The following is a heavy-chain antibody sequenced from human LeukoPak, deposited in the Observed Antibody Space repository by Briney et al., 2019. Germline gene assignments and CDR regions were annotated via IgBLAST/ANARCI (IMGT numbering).Heavy chain of an antibody. CDR1: GFTFSSYA. J-gene: IGHJ4*02. CDR2: ISGSGGST. D-gene: IGHD2-15*01. V-gene: IGHV3-23*01. Sequence: GGSLRLSCAASGFTFSSYAMSWVRQAPGKGLEWVSDISGSGGSTYYADSVKGRFTVSRDNSENTLYLQMNSLRVEDMAVYYCAKGRCGGGSCSYYFDYWGQGTLVTVSS. CDR3: AKGRCGGGSCSYYFDY.